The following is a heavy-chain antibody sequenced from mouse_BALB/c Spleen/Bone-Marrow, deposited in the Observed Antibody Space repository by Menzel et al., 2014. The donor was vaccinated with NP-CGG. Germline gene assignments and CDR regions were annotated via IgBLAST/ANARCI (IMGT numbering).Heavy chain of an antibody. Sequence: QVQLQQSGAELVKPGASVKLSCKASGYTFTSYWMHWVKQRPGQGLDWIGEINPSNGRTNYNEKFRSKATLTVDKSSSTAYMQLSSLTSEDSAVYYCARRYYGSSYLLDYWGQSTTLTVSS. J-gene: IGHJ2*01. D-gene: IGHD1-1*01. CDR2: INPSNGRT. V-gene: IGHV1S81*02. CDR1: GYTFTSYW. CDR3: ARRYYGSSYLLDY.